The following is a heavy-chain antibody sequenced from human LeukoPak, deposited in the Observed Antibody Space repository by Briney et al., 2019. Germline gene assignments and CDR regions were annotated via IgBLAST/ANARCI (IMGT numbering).Heavy chain of an antibody. CDR3: ARGHKPYIVGATPYDY. CDR2: ISAYNGNT. CDR1: GYTFTSYG. J-gene: IGHJ4*02. Sequence: VASVKVSCKASGYTFTSYGISWVRQAPGQGLEWMRWISAYNGNTNYAQKLQGRVTMTTDTSTSTAYMELRSLRSDDTAVYYCARGHKPYIVGATPYDYWGQGTLVTVSS. D-gene: IGHD1-26*01. V-gene: IGHV1-18*01.